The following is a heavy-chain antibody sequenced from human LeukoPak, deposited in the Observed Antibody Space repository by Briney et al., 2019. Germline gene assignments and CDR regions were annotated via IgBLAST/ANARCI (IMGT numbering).Heavy chain of an antibody. J-gene: IGHJ6*02. V-gene: IGHV3-48*03. Sequence: PGGSLRLSCVASGFTLSSYEMNWVRKAPGKVLEWVSYISSSGNIIYYADSVKGRFTISRDNAKNSLYLQMNSLRAEDTAVYYCARSGSSLYDYTLDVWGQGTTVTVSS. CDR1: GFTLSSYE. CDR2: ISSSGNII. CDR3: ARSGSSLYDYTLDV. D-gene: IGHD6-6*01.